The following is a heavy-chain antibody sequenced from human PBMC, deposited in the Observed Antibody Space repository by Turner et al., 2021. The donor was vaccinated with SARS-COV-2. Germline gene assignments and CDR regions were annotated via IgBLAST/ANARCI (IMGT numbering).Heavy chain of an antibody. J-gene: IGHJ4*02. CDR1: GFTVSSNY. D-gene: IGHD4-17*01. Sequence: EVQLVESGGGLIQPGGSLSLSCAASGFTVSSNYMSWVRQAPGKGLEWVSVIYSGGSTYYTDSVKGRFTISRDNSKNTLYLQMNSLRAEDTAVYYCARDYGDYYFGYWGQGTLVTVSS. CDR3: ARDYGDYYFGY. CDR2: IYSGGST. V-gene: IGHV3-53*01.